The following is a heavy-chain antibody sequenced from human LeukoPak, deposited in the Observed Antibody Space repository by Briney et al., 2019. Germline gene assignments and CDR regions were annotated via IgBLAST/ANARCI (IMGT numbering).Heavy chain of an antibody. J-gene: IGHJ4*02. CDR3: ARDVAYSFDY. V-gene: IGHV3-7*05. CDR1: GFTFRYSW. Sequence: GGSLRLSCAASGFTFRYSWMSWVRQAPGKGLEWVANINQDGSETYYVDSVKGRFSISRDNAKNSVYLEMNSLRAEDTAVYYCARDVAYSFDYWGQGTLVTVSS. D-gene: IGHD2-21*01. CDR2: INQDGSET.